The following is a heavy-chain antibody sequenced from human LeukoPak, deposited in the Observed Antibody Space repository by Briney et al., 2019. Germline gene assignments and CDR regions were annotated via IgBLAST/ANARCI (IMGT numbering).Heavy chain of an antibody. CDR2: ISAYNGNT. CDR1: GYTFTSYG. CDR3: XXXXXXXXXPAYGSGSYRGLDY. Sequence: ASVKVSCKASGYTFTSYGISWVRQAPGQGLEWMGWISAYNGNTNYAQKLQGRVTMTTDTSTSTAYMELRSLRSDDTAVYYCXXXXXXXXXPAYGSGSYRGLDYWSQGTLVTVSS. V-gene: IGHV1-18*01. D-gene: IGHD3-10*01. J-gene: IGHJ4*02.